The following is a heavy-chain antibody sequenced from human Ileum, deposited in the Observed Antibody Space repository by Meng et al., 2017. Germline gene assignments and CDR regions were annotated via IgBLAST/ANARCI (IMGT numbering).Heavy chain of an antibody. Sequence: ASVTVSCKVSGNTFTGQHINWVRQATVYGLEWMGWMNPYSGTTGYAQKFQGRVTLTRDTSISTAYMELSSLTSEDTAVYYCSSGYPGVGAWYSFSFWSQGTPVTVSS. V-gene: IGHV1-8*02. CDR1: GNTFTGQH. CDR2: MNPYSGTT. J-gene: IGHJ4*02. D-gene: IGHD6-19*01. CDR3: SSGYPGVGAWYSFSF.